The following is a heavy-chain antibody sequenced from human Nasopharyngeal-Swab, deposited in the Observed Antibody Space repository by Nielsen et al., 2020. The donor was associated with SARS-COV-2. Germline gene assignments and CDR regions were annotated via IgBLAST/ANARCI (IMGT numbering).Heavy chain of an antibody. D-gene: IGHD3-3*01. V-gene: IGHV1-3*01. J-gene: IGHJ6*02. CDR3: ARDLRITIFGVVPYGMDV. CDR2: INAGNGNT. Sequence: GESLKVSCKASGYTFTSYAMHWVRQAPGQRLEWMGWINAGNGNTKYSQKFQGRVTITRDTSASTAYMELSSLRSEDTAVYYCARDLRITIFGVVPYGMDVWGQGTTVTVSS. CDR1: GYTFTSYA.